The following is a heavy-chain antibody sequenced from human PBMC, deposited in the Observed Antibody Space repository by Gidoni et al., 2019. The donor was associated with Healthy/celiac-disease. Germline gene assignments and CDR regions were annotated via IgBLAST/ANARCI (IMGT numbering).Heavy chain of an antibody. V-gene: IGHV3-64D*06. D-gene: IGHD6-13*01. J-gene: IGHJ6*03. CDR3: VKDSSKGIAAAGRYYYYYYYMDV. CDR1: GFTFSSYA. CDR2: ISSNGGST. Sequence: EVQLVESGGGLVQPGGSLRLSCSASGFTFSSYAMHWVRQAPGKGLEYVSAISSNGGSTYYADSVKGRFTISRDNSKNTLYLQMSSLRAEDTAVYYCVKDSSKGIAAAGRYYYYYYYMDVWGKGTTVTVSS.